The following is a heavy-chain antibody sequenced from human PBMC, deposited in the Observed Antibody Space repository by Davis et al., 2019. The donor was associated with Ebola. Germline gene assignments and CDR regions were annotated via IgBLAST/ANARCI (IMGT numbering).Heavy chain of an antibody. J-gene: IGHJ6*03. D-gene: IGHD3-10*01. CDR2: IYPGDSDT. V-gene: IGHV5-51*01. Sequence: GESLKISCKGSGYSFTSYWIGWVRQMPGKGLEWMGIIYPGDSDTRYSPSFQGQVTISADKSISTAYLQWSSLKASDTAMYYCARGKWFGEFYYYYYYMDVWGKGTTVTVSS. CDR1: GYSFTSYW. CDR3: ARGKWFGEFYYYYYYMDV.